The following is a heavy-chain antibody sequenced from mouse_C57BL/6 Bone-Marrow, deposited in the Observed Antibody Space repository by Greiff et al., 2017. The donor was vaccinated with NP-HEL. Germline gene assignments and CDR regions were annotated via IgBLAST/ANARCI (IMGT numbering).Heavy chain of an antibody. D-gene: IGHD1-1*01. CDR2: IDPENGAT. Sequence: EVQLQQSGAELVRPGASVKLSCTASGFNIKDDYMHWVKQRPEQGLEWIGWIDPENGATESASKFQGKATITADTSSNTAYLQLSSLTSEDTAVYYCTTEVAKDYWGQGTTLTVSS. J-gene: IGHJ2*01. CDR1: GFNIKDDY. CDR3: TTEVAKDY. V-gene: IGHV14-4*01.